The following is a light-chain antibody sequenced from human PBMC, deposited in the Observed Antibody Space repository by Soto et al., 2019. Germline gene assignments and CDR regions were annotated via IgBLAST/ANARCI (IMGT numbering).Light chain of an antibody. J-gene: IGKJ4*01. CDR3: QQYNNLPKT. CDR1: QSVSSN. Sequence: EIVMTQSPATLSESPGERATLSCRASQSVSSNLAWYQQKPGQAPRLLIYAASTRATGIPARFSGSGSGTEFTLNISSLQSEDFAVYYCQQYNNLPKTFGGGTKVEIK. CDR2: AAS. V-gene: IGKV3-15*01.